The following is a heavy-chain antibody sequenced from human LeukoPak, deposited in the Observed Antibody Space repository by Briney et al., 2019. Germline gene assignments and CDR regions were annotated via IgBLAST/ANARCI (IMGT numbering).Heavy chain of an antibody. CDR1: GYTFTSYG. J-gene: IGHJ4*02. CDR2: ISAYNGNT. V-gene: IGHV1-18*01. CDR3: ARDPAYGDYRGGFDY. D-gene: IGHD4-17*01. Sequence: ASVKVSCKASGYTFTSYGISWVRQAPGQGLEWMGWISAYNGNTNYAQKLRGRVTMTTDTSTSTAYMELRSLRSDDTAVYYCARDPAYGDYRGGFDYWGQGTLVTVSS.